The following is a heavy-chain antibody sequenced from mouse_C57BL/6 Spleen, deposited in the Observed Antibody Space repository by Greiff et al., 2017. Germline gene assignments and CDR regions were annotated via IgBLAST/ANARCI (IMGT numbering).Heavy chain of an antibody. V-gene: IGHV1-52*01. Sequence: QVQLQQPGAELVRPGSSVKLSCKASGYTFTSYWMHWVKQRPIQGLEWIGNIDPSDSETHYNQKFKDKATLTVDKSSSTAYMQLSSLTSEDSAVYYCARSIYDGYPWFAYWGQGTLVTVSA. CDR1: GYTFTSYW. J-gene: IGHJ3*01. CDR3: ARSIYDGYPWFAY. CDR2: IDPSDSET. D-gene: IGHD2-3*01.